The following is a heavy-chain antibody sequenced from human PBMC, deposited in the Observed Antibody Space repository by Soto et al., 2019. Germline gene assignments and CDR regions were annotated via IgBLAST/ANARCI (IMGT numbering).Heavy chain of an antibody. D-gene: IGHD2-2*01. J-gene: IGHJ3*02. CDR2: ISGSGGST. CDR1: GFTFRNFA. Sequence: GGSLRLSCAASGFTFRNFAMSWVRQAPGKGLEWVSTISGSGGSTYSVDSVKGRFTISRDNSKNTLYLQMNSLRAEDTAVYYSVSGIPAAILSAFDIWGQGTMVTVSS. CDR3: VSGIPAAILSAFDI. V-gene: IGHV3-23*01.